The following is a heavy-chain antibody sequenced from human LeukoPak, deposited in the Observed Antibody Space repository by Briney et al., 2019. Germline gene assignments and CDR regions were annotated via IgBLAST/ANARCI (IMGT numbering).Heavy chain of an antibody. J-gene: IGHJ4*02. CDR2: ISGSGGAT. Sequence: GGSLRLSCAASGFTFYNSGMGWVCQAPGKGLEWVSAISGSGGATYYADSVKGRFTVSRDDSKNTLYLQMNSLRAEDTAVYYCAIEQWELKYWGQGTLVTVSS. CDR1: GFTFYNSG. V-gene: IGHV3-23*01. CDR3: AIEQWELKY. D-gene: IGHD1-26*01.